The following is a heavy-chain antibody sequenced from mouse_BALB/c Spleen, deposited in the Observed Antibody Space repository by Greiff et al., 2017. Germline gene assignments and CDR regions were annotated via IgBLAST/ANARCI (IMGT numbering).Heavy chain of an antibody. CDR2: INPYNDGT. D-gene: IGHD1-1*01. CDR3: ARAYYYGRTYYAMDY. V-gene: IGHV1-14*01. Sequence: VQLKQSGPELVKPGASVKMSCKASGYTFTSYVMHWVKQKPGQGLEWIGYINPYNDGTKYNEKFKGKATLTSDKSSSTAYMELSSLTSEDSAVYYCARAYYYGRTYYAMDYWGQGTSVTVSS. CDR1: GYTFTSYV. J-gene: IGHJ4*01.